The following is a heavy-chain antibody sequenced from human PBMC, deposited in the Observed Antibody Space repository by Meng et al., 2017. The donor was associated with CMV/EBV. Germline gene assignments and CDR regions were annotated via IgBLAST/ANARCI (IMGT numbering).Heavy chain of an antibody. CDR3: ARVGEGYDFWSGYYTGNWFDP. J-gene: IGHJ5*02. CDR2: IYHSGST. D-gene: IGHD3-3*01. V-gene: IGHV4-38-2*02. Sequence: SETLSLTCTVSGYSISSGYYWGWIRQPPGKGLEWIGSIYHSGSTYYNPSLKSRVTISVDTSKNQFSLKLSSVTAADTALYYCARVGEGYDFWSGYYTGNWFDPWGQGTLVTVSS. CDR1: GYSISSGYY.